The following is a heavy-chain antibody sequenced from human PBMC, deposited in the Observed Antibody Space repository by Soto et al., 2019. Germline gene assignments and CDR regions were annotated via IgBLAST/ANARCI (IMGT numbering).Heavy chain of an antibody. J-gene: IGHJ5*02. CDR1: GGSISSRGYY. V-gene: IGHV4-39*01. Sequence: QLQLQESGPGLVKPSETLSLTCTVSGGSISSRGYYWGWIRQPPGKGLEWIGTIYYSGSTYYNPSHTTRGPISVDPSKCPLSLMLISAAAAVTAVDYCATGNWFDPWGHGTLVTVSS. CDR3: ATGNWFDP. CDR2: IYYSGST.